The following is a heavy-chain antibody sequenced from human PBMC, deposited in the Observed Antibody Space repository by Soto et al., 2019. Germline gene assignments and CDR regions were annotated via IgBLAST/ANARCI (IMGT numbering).Heavy chain of an antibody. D-gene: IGHD6-13*01. CDR3: VRGISSWSLGYYGMDV. V-gene: IGHV5-51*01. J-gene: IGHJ6*02. CDR2: IYPGDSDT. Sequence: GESLKISCKGSGYRFTDYWIGWVRQMPGKGLEWMGIIYPGDSDTRYSPSFQGQVTISADKSISTAYLRWSSLKASDTAMYYCVRGISSWSLGYYGMDVWGQGTTVTVSS. CDR1: GYRFTDYW.